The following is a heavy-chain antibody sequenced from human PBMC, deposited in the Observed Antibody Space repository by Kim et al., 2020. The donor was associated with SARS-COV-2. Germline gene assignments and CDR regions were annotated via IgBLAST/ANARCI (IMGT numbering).Heavy chain of an antibody. V-gene: IGHV3-23*01. CDR2: ISGSGGST. D-gene: IGHD3-10*01. CDR3: AKDRGVTMVRGVSYGMDV. CDR1: GFTFSSYA. Sequence: GGSLRLSCAASGFTFSSYAMSWVRQAPGKGLEWVSAISGSGGSTYYADSVKGRFTISRDNSKNTLYLQMNSLRAEDTAVYYCAKDRGVTMVRGVSYGMDVWGQGTTVTVSS. J-gene: IGHJ6*02.